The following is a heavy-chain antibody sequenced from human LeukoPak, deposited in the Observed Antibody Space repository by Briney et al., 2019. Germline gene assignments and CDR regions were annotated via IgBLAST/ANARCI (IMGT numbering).Heavy chain of an antibody. D-gene: IGHD2-2*02. V-gene: IGHV1-24*01. J-gene: IGHJ4*02. CDR2: FDPEDGET. CDR3: AKDRWYLVLVPAAIFAQ. CDR1: GYTLTELS. Sequence: ASVKVSCKVSGYTLTELSMHWVRQAPGKGLEWMGGFDPEDGETIYAQKFQGRVTMTEDTSTDTAYMELSSLRSEDTAVYYCAKDRWYLVLVPAAIFAQWGQGTLVTVSS.